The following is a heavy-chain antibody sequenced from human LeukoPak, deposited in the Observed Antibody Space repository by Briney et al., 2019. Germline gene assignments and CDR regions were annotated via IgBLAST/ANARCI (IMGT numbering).Heavy chain of an antibody. V-gene: IGHV5-10-1*01. CDR2: IDPSDSYS. D-gene: IGHD6-19*01. CDR3: ARDRAGSAWYTTFDY. J-gene: IGHJ4*02. Sequence: GESLKISCKASGYSFRHYWISWVRQMPGKGLEWMGRIDPSDSYSNYSPSFQGHVTISADKSLSTAYLQWGTLRASDTAVYYCARDRAGSAWYTTFDYWGQGTLVTVSS. CDR1: GYSFRHYW.